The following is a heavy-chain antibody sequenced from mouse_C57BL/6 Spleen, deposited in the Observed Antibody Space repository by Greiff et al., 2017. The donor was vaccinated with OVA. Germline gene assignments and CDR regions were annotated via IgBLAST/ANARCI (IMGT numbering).Heavy chain of an antibody. CDR1: GYTFTSYW. J-gene: IGHJ4*01. D-gene: IGHD4-1*01. CDR2: IDPSDSET. CDR3: ARGTGTGYYAMDY. V-gene: IGHV1-52*01. Sequence: QVQLKQPGAELVRPGSSVKLSCKASGYTFTSYWMHWVKQRPIQGLEWIGNIDPSDSETHYNQKFKDKATLTVDKSSSTAYMQLSSLTSEDSAVYYCARGTGTGYYAMDYWGQGTSVTVSS.